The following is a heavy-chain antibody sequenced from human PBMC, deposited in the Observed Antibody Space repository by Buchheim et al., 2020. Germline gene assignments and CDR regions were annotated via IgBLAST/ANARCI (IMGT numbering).Heavy chain of an antibody. D-gene: IGHD6-19*01. J-gene: IGHJ6*02. Sequence: EVQLVESGGGLVQPGGSLRLSCAASGFTFSSYWMHWVRQAPGKGLVWVSRINSDGSSTSYADSVKGRFTISRDNAKNTLYLQMNSLRAEDTAVYYCARGQRQWLDNYYYYYGMDVWGQGTT. CDR1: GFTFSSYW. CDR2: INSDGSST. V-gene: IGHV3-74*01. CDR3: ARGQRQWLDNYYYYYGMDV.